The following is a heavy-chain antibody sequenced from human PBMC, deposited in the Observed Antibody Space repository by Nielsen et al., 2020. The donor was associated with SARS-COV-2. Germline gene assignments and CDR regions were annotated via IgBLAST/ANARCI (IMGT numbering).Heavy chain of an antibody. CDR2: IKQDGSEK. Sequence: GGSLRLSCAASGFTFSNAWMSWVRQAPGKGLEWVANIKQDGSEKYYVDSVKGRFTISRDNAKNSLYLQMNSLRAEDTAVYYCARLSSSSWYFDYWGQGTLVTVSS. CDR3: ARLSSSSWYFDY. V-gene: IGHV3-7*01. CDR1: GFTFSNAW. D-gene: IGHD6-13*01. J-gene: IGHJ4*02.